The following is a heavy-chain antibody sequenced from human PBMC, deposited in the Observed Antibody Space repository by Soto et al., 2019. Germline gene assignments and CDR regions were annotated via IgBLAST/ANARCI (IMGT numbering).Heavy chain of an antibody. CDR1: GGTFSSYA. CDR3: AREGGERRAMVFGYYYYGMDV. J-gene: IGHJ6*02. V-gene: IGHV1-69*13. Sequence: ASVKVSCKASGGTFSSYAIRWVRQAPGQRLEWMGGIIPIFGTANYAQKFQGRVTITADESTSTADMELSSLRSEDTAVYYCAREGGERRAMVFGYYYYGMDVWGQGTTVTVSS. D-gene: IGHD5-18*01. CDR2: IIPIFGTA.